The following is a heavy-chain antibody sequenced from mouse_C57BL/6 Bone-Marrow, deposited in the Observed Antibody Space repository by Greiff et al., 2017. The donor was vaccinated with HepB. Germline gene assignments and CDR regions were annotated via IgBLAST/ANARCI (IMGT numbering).Heavy chain of an antibody. J-gene: IGHJ1*03. V-gene: IGHV1-55*01. D-gene: IGHD1-1*01. Sequence: QVQLQQPGAELVKPGASVKMSCKASGYTFTSYWITWVKQRPGQGLEWIGDIYPGSGSTNYNEKFKSKATLTVDTSSSTAYMQLSSLTSEDSAVYYCASGGYYYGSSPWYFDVWGTGTTVTVSS. CDR1: GYTFTSYW. CDR3: ASGGYYYGSSPWYFDV. CDR2: IYPGSGST.